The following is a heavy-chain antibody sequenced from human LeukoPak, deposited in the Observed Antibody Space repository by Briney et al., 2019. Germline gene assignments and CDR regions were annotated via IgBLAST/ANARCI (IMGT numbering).Heavy chain of an antibody. D-gene: IGHD3-10*01. J-gene: IGHJ3*02. CDR2: VDPEDGEI. V-gene: IGHV1-69-2*01. CDR1: GSTFTDYY. CDR3: ARVEGGLLWFGEGTAFDI. Sequence: ASVKISCKVSGSTFTDYYMHWVQQAPGKGLEWMGLVDPEDGEIKYAEKFQGRVTITADTSTDTAYMELSSLRSEDTAVYYCARVEGGLLWFGEGTAFDIWGQGTMVTVSS.